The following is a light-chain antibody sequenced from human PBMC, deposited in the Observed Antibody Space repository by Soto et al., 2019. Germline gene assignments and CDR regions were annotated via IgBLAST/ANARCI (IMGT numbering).Light chain of an antibody. CDR2: DAS. CDR1: QRLSSC. V-gene: IGKV1-5*01. Sequence: GDRVTITCRASQRLSSCLAWYQQKPGQAPKLLIYDASSLESGVPSRFSGSGSGTEFTLTISSLQPDDVAIYYCQQDNSYLRTFGQGTKVEIK. J-gene: IGKJ1*01. CDR3: QQDNSYLRT.